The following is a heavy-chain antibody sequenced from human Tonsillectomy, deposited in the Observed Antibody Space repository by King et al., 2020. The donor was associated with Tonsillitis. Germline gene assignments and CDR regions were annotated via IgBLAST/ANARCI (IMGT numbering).Heavy chain of an antibody. Sequence: VQLVESGGGLGQPGGSLRLSFAASGFTFSSYAMSWVRQSPGKGLEWVSVISGSGGATDYEDAVKGHFSISRDNYYQTLNLQMNSLRAEDTALYYCAKSTRPHYGDFFDASDTWGQGTMVTVSS. D-gene: IGHD4-17*01. CDR1: GFTFSSYA. CDR3: AKSTRPHYGDFFDASDT. CDR2: ISGSGGAT. V-gene: IGHV3-23*04. J-gene: IGHJ3*02.